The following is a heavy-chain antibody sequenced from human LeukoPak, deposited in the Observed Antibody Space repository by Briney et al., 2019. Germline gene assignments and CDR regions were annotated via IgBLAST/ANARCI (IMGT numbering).Heavy chain of an antibody. CDR2: TIPTIGAT. Sequence: SVKVSCKASGGTFSRYAVSWVRQAPGQGLEWMGRTIPTIGATNYAQKFRGRVTINVDESTTIAYMELSNLRSEDTAVYYCARDRKSGYSYASEYWGQGTLVTVSS. CDR3: ARDRKSGYSYASEY. V-gene: IGHV1-69*11. CDR1: GGTFSRYA. D-gene: IGHD5-12*01. J-gene: IGHJ4*02.